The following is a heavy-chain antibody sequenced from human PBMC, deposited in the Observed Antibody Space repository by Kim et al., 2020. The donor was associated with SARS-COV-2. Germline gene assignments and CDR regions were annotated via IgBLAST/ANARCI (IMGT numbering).Heavy chain of an antibody. D-gene: IGHD5-18*01. J-gene: IGHJ5*02. CDR1: GGSFSGYY. CDR3: ASCQLWSRGVMWFDP. Sequence: SETLSLTCAVYGGSFSGYYWSWIRQPPGKGLEWIGEINHSGSTNYNPSLKSRVTISVDTSKNQFSLKLSSVTAADTAVYYSASCQLWSRGVMWFDPWGQGTLVTVSS. V-gene: IGHV4-34*01. CDR2: INHSGST.